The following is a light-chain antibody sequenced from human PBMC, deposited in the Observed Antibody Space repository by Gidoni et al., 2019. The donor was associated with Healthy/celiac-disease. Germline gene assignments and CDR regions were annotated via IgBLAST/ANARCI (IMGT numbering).Light chain of an antibody. V-gene: IGKV4-1*01. Sequence: DIVMTPSPDSLAVSLGERATINCKSSQSVLYSSNNKNYLAWYQQTPGQPPKLLIYWASTRESGVPDRFSGSGSGTASTLTISSLQAEDVAVYYCQQYYSTPLTFGGGTKVEIK. CDR1: QSVLYSSNNKNY. CDR2: WAS. J-gene: IGKJ4*01. CDR3: QQYYSTPLT.